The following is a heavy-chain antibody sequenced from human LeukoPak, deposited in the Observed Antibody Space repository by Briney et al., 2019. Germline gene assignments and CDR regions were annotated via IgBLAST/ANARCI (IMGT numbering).Heavy chain of an antibody. CDR2: ISGSGGST. V-gene: IGHV3-23*01. CDR1: GFTFSSYA. CDR3: AKVLVGGYNCPYQFVY. J-gene: IGHJ4*02. D-gene: IGHD5-24*01. Sequence: GGSLRLSCAASGFTFSSYAMSWVRQAPGKGLEWVSAISGSGGSTYYADSVKGRFTISRDNSKNTLYLQMNSLRAERTAVYYCAKVLVGGYNCPYQFVYWGQGTLVTVSS.